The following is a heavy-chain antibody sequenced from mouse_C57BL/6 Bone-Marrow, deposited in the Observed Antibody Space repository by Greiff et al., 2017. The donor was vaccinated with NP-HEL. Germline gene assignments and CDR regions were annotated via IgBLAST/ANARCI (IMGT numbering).Heavy chain of an antibody. CDR1: GYTFTSYW. D-gene: IGHD2-4*01. CDR2: IDPSDSYT. Sequence: QVQLQQPGAELVMPGASVKLSCKASGYTFTSYWMHWVKQRPGQGLEGIGEIDPSDSYTNYNQKFKGKSTLTVDKSSSTAYMQLSSLTSEDSAVYYCAREGDYDYDSYYFDYWGQGTTLTVSS. J-gene: IGHJ2*01. CDR3: AREGDYDYDSYYFDY. V-gene: IGHV1-69*01.